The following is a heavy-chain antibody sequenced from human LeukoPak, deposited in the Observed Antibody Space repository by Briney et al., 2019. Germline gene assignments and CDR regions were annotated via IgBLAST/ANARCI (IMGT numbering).Heavy chain of an antibody. D-gene: IGHD2-2*01. CDR2: ISGRGNFI. CDR3: VRGSTLGYCTSTSCHNWFDP. CDR1: GFTFRTYS. V-gene: IGHV3-21*03. Sequence: GGSLRLSCAASGFTFRTYSMNWVRQAPGKGLEWVSSISGRGNFIYYADSAKGRFTISRDNAKNSLYLQMNSLRAEDTAVYYCVRGSTLGYCTSTSCHNWFDPWGQGTLVTVSS. J-gene: IGHJ5*02.